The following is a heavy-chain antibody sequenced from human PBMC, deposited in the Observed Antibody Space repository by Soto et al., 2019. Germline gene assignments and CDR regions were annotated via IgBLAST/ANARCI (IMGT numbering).Heavy chain of an antibody. J-gene: IGHJ4*02. CDR2: IYYSGST. V-gene: IGHV4-31*03. CDR3: ARDRALRGWYYFDY. CDR1: GGSISSGGYY. Sequence: QVQLQESGPGLVKPSQTLSLTCTVSGGSISSGGYYWSWIRQHPGKGLEWIGYIYYSGSTYYNPSLKSRVTISVDTSKNQFSLKLSSVTAADTAVYYCARDRALRGWYYFDYWGQGTLVTVSS. D-gene: IGHD6-19*01.